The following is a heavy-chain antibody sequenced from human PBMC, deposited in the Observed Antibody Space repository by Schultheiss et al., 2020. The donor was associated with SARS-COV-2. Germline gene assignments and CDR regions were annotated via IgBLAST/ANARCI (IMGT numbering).Heavy chain of an antibody. CDR3: AKDLAAAGFPHNWFDP. CDR1: GFTFSSYG. CDR2: IGTAGDT. J-gene: IGHJ5*02. Sequence: GGSLRLSCAASGFTFSSYGMHWVRQAPGKGLEWVSAIGTAGDTYYPGSVKGRFTISRDNSKNTLYLQMNSLRAEDTAVYYCAKDLAAAGFPHNWFDPWGQGTLVTVSS. D-gene: IGHD6-13*01. V-gene: IGHV3-23*01.